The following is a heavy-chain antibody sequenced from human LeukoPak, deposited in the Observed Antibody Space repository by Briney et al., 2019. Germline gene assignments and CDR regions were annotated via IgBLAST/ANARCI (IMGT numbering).Heavy chain of an antibody. J-gene: IGHJ6*02. CDR3: ASYYCGGDCEYGMDV. Sequence: GASVKVSCKASGGTFSSYAISWVRQAPGQGLEWMGGIIPIFGTASYAQKFQGRVTITADESTSTAYMELSSLRSEDTAVYYCASYYCGGDCEYGMDVWGQGTTVTVSS. V-gene: IGHV1-69*13. CDR2: IIPIFGTA. CDR1: GGTFSSYA. D-gene: IGHD2-21*02.